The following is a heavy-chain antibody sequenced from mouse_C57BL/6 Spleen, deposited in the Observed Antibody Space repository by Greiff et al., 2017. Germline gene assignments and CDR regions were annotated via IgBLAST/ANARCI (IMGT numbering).Heavy chain of an antibody. V-gene: IGHV1-82*01. Sequence: VKLVESGPELVKPGASVKISCKASGYAFSSSWMNWVKQRPGKGLEWIGRIYPGDGDTNYNGKFKGKATLTADKSSSTAYMQLRSLTSEDSAVYFCARGGYDYDGPSYYAMDYWGQGTSVTVSS. J-gene: IGHJ4*01. CDR2: IYPGDGDT. CDR3: ARGGYDYDGPSYYAMDY. D-gene: IGHD2-4*01. CDR1: GYAFSSSW.